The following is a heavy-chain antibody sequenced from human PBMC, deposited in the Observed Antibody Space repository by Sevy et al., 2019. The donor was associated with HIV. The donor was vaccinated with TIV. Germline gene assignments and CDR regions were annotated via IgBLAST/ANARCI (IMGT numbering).Heavy chain of an antibody. CDR3: ARPYGSGSWEAFDL. D-gene: IGHD3-10*01. V-gene: IGHV3-21*01. CDR1: GFTFNTYT. J-gene: IGHJ3*01. CDR2: ISSSSNYI. Sequence: GGSLRLSCSASGFTFNTYTMNWVRQAPGKGLEWVSSISSSSNYIYYADSLKGRFTISRDNARKSLYLQMSSLRAEDTAVYYCARPYGSGSWEAFDLWGQGTMVTVSS.